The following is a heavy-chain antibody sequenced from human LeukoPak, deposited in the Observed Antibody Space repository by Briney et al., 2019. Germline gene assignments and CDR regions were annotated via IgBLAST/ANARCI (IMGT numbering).Heavy chain of an antibody. D-gene: IGHD7-27*01. CDR3: ARALPGEGYFDY. Sequence: GGSLRLSCAASGFIFSDYVMNWLRQAPGRGLEWVAYIRYDGSHKYYIDSVKGRFTISRDNSKNTLYLQMNSLRAEDTAVYYCARALPGEGYFDYWGQGTLVTVSS. V-gene: IGHV3-30*02. CDR1: GFIFSDYV. J-gene: IGHJ4*02. CDR2: IRYDGSHK.